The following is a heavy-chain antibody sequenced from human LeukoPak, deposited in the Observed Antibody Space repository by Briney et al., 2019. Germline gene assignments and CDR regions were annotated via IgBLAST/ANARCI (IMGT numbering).Heavy chain of an antibody. J-gene: IGHJ5*02. D-gene: IGHD1-26*01. CDR3: ARLRGAT. V-gene: IGHV4-34*01. CDR2: INHSGST. Sequence: SETLSLTCTVSGGSISSYYWSWIRQPPGKGLEWIGEINHSGSTNYNPSLKSRVTISVDTSKNQFSLKLSSVTAADTAVYYCARLRGATWGQGTLVTVSS. CDR1: GGSISSYY.